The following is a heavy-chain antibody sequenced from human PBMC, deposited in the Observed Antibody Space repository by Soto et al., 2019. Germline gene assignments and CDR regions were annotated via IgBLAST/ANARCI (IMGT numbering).Heavy chain of an antibody. V-gene: IGHV1-69*06. CDR3: ARGALTIFGVVESFDY. D-gene: IGHD3-3*01. Sequence: QVQLVQSGAEVKKPGSSVKVSCKASGGTFSSYAIIWVRQAPGQGLEWMGGIIPIFGTANYAQKFQGRVTITADKSTSTAYMELSSMRSEDTAVYYCARGALTIFGVVESFDYWGQGTLVTVSS. CDR2: IIPIFGTA. J-gene: IGHJ4*02. CDR1: GGTFSSYA.